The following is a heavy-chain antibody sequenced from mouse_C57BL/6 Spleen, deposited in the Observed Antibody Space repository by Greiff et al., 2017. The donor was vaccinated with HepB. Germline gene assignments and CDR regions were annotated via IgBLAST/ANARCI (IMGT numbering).Heavy chain of an antibody. J-gene: IGHJ3*01. V-gene: IGHV1-42*01. Sequence: VQLQQSGPELVKPGASVKISCKASGYSFTGYYMNWVKQSPEKSLEWIGEINPSTGGTTYNQKFKAKATLTVDKSSSTAYMQLKSLTSEDSAVYDCARDDYQVGYWGQGTMVTVSA. CDR2: INPSTGGT. CDR3: ARDDYQVGY. CDR1: GYSFTGYY. D-gene: IGHD2-4*01.